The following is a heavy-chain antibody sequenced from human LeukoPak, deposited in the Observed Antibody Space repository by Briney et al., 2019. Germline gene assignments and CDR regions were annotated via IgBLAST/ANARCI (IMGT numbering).Heavy chain of an antibody. CDR1: AYSISSGYF. V-gene: IGHV4-38-2*02. CDR2: IYHSGST. Sequence: PSETLSLTCTVSAYSISSGYFWGWIRQPPGKGLEWIGSIYHSGSTYYNPSLKSRVTISVDTSKNQFSLKLSSVTAADTAVYYCARDDCSGGSCYPLYWGQGTLVTVSS. J-gene: IGHJ4*02. D-gene: IGHD2-15*01. CDR3: ARDDCSGGSCYPLY.